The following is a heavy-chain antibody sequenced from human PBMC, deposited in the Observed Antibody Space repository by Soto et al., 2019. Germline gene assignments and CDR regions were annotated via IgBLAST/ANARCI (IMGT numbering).Heavy chain of an antibody. J-gene: IGHJ4*02. Sequence: QVPLVQSGAEVRWPGASVKVSCEASGYTFSTYDINWVRQAPGQGLEWMGWVNANSGNAGYAQKFQGRVTMTTSSSIRTAYMELNSLRSEDTAVYYCARGWGRWPHEKPGDYCGQGTLVTVSS. CDR1: GYTFSTYD. D-gene: IGHD3-16*01. V-gene: IGHV1-8*01. CDR3: ARGWGRWPHEKPGDY. CDR2: VNANSGNA.